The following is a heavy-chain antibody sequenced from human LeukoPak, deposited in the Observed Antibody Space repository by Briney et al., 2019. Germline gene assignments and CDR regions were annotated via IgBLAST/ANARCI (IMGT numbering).Heavy chain of an antibody. CDR3: ARDWGSGYFDY. J-gene: IGHJ4*02. Sequence: GGSLRLSCAASGFTVSSNYMSWVRQAPGKGLEWVSVIDSGGSTYYADSVKGRFTISRDNSKNTLYLQMNSLRAEDTAVYYCARDWGSGYFDYWGQGTLVTVSS. V-gene: IGHV3-53*01. D-gene: IGHD7-27*01. CDR2: IDSGGST. CDR1: GFTVSSNY.